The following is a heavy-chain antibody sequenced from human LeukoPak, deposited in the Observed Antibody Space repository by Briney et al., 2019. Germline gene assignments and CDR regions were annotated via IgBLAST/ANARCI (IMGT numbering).Heavy chain of an antibody. CDR3: AREGDGYNPFDY. V-gene: IGHV4-59*01. D-gene: IGHD5-24*01. CDR2: IYYSGST. CDR1: GGSISSYY. J-gene: IGHJ4*02. Sequence: PSGTLSLTCTVSGGSISSYYWSWIRQPPGKGLEWIGYIYYSGSTNYNPSLKSRVTISVDTSKNQFSLKLSSVTAADTAVYYCAREGDGYNPFDYWGQGTLVTVSS.